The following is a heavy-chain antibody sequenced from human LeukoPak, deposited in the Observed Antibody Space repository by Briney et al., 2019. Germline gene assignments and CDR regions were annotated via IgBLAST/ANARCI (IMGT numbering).Heavy chain of an antibody. Sequence: PSDTLSLTCTVSGGSIGTYYWSWLRQPPGKGLEWIGNIYYFEKTDYNPSLESRVTISGDAAKNHFSLKLRSVTPLDTAVYYCAKLGSPRAYWGQGILVTVSS. V-gene: IGHV4-59*07. CDR2: IYYFEKT. J-gene: IGHJ4*02. CDR3: AKLGSPRAY. CDR1: GGSIGTYY. D-gene: IGHD7-27*01.